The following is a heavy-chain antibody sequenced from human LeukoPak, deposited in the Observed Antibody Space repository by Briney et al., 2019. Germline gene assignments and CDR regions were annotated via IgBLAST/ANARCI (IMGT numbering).Heavy chain of an antibody. CDR3: ARGVYSNYLNYYYMDV. D-gene: IGHD4-11*01. CDR1: GFRFDDYG. V-gene: IGHV3-20*04. CDR2: IRWSGGST. Sequence: PGGSLRLSCAASGFRFDDYGMSWVRQPPGKGLEWVSSIRWSGGSTGYADSVKCRFIISRDNAKNSLYSQMNSLSAEASALYYCARGVYSNYLNYYYMDVWGKGTTVTVSS. J-gene: IGHJ6*03.